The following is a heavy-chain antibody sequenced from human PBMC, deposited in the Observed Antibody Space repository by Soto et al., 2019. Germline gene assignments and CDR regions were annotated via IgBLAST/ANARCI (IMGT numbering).Heavy chain of an antibody. Sequence: PSETLSLTCTVSGGSISSGDYYWSWIRQPPGKGLEWIGYIYYSGSTYYNPSLKSRVTISVDTSKNQFSLKLSSVTAADTAVYYCARGEGSSSWYRYYYYYGMEGWGQGTTVTVSS. V-gene: IGHV4-30-4*01. CDR3: ARGEGSSSWYRYYYYYGMEG. CDR1: GGSISSGDYY. CDR2: IYYSGST. D-gene: IGHD6-13*01. J-gene: IGHJ6*02.